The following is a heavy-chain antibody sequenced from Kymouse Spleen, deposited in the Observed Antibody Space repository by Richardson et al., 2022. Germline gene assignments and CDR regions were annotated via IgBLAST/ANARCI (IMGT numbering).Heavy chain of an antibody. J-gene: IGHJ6*02. Sequence: QVQLVQSGSELKKPGASVKVSCKASGYTFTSYAMNWVRQAPGQGLEWMGWINTNTGNPTYAQGFTGRFVFSLDTSVSTAYLQICSLKAEDTAVYYCARDYDFWSGYYKDYYYYYGMDVWGQGTTVTVSS. V-gene: IGHV7-4-1*01. CDR1: GYTFTSYA. D-gene: IGHD3-3*01. CDR2: INTNTGNP. CDR3: ARDYDFWSGYYKDYYYYYGMDV.